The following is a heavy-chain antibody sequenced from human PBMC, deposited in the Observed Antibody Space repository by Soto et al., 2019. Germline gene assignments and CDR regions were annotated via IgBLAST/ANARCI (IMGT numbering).Heavy chain of an antibody. V-gene: IGHV1-18*01. Sequence: QVQLVQSGAEVKEPGASVKVSCKASGYTFTTYGISWVRQAPGQGLEWMGWSSADNGNTNYAQKFQDRVTMTTDTATSTAYMELRSLRSADTAVYYCARDWSVYWGQGTLVTVSS. J-gene: IGHJ4*02. D-gene: IGHD3-3*01. CDR3: ARDWSVY. CDR2: SSADNGNT. CDR1: GYTFTTYG.